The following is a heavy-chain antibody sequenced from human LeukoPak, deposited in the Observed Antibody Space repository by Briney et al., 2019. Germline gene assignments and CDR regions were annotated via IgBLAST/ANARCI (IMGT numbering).Heavy chain of an antibody. D-gene: IGHD5-12*01. J-gene: IGHJ4*02. V-gene: IGHV4-38-2*02. CDR3: ARSTITEPLDY. CDR2: INHSGST. CDR1: GYSISSGYY. Sequence: SETLSLTCTVSGYSISSGYYWGWIRQPPGKGLEWIGSINHSGSTNYNPSLKSRVTISVDTSKNQFSLKLSSVTAADTAVYYCARSTITEPLDYWGQGTLVTVSS.